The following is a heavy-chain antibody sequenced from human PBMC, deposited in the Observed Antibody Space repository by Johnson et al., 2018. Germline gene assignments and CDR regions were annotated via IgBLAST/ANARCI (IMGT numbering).Heavy chain of an antibody. CDR2: ISYDGSNK. CDR1: GFTFSNYG. CDR3: AKDSHYSSGWSGIDY. Sequence: QLVQSGGGVVQPGRSLRLSCAASGFTFSNYGMHWVRQAPGKGLEWVAVISYDGSNKYYADSVKGRFTISRDNFKNTLYLQVNSLRAEDTAVYYCAKDSHYSSGWSGIDYWGQGTLLTVSS. D-gene: IGHD6-19*01. J-gene: IGHJ4*02. V-gene: IGHV3-30*18.